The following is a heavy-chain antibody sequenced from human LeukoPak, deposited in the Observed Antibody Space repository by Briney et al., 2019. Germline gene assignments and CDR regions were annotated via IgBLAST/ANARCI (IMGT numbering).Heavy chain of an antibody. J-gene: IGHJ4*02. CDR3: AKVSKGSGSFYYFDY. D-gene: IGHD1-26*01. CDR2: ISYDGSNK. V-gene: IGHV3-30*18. Sequence: PGGSLRLSCAASGFTFSSYGMHWVRQAPGKGLEWVAVISYDGSNKYYADSVKGRFTISRDNSKNTLYLQMNSLRAEDTAVYYCAKVSKGSGSFYYFDYWGQGTLVTVSS. CDR1: GFTFSSYG.